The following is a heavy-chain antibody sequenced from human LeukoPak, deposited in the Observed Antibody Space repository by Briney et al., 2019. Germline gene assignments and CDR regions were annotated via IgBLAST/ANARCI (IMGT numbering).Heavy chain of an antibody. CDR3: ARRYQLLFNAMDV. CDR1: GYTFIAYY. J-gene: IGHJ6*02. V-gene: IGHV1-2*02. D-gene: IGHD2-2*01. CDR2: INPNSGDT. Sequence: ASVKVSCKASGYTFIAYYIHWLRQAPGQGLEWMGWINPNSGDTNSAQQFQGRVTMTRDTSISTAYMELSRLTSDDTAVYYCARRYQLLFNAMDVWGQGTTVTVSS.